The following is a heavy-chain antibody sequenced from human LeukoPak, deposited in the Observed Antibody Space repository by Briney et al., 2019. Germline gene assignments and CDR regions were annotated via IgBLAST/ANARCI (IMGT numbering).Heavy chain of an antibody. CDR2: ISYDGSSK. Sequence: SGGSLRLSCAASGLTFSSYAMHWVRQAPGKGLEWVAVISYDGSSKYYADSVKGRFTISRDNSKNTLYLQMNSLRAEDTAVYYCARDGGGARTYYDFWSGYHNMYYFDYWGQGTLVTVSS. CDR3: ARDGGGARTYYDFWSGYHNMYYFDY. D-gene: IGHD3-3*01. J-gene: IGHJ4*02. V-gene: IGHV3-30*01. CDR1: GLTFSSYA.